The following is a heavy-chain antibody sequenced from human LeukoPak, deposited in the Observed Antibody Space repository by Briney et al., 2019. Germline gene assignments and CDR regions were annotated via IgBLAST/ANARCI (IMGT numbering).Heavy chain of an antibody. J-gene: IGHJ1*01. V-gene: IGHV3-23*01. CDR2: ISGSGGST. CDR1: GFTFSSYA. Sequence: GGSLRLSCAASGFTFSSYAMSWVRQAPGKGLEWVSAISGSGGSTYYADSVKGRFTISRDNSKNTLYLQMNSLRAEDTAVYYCAKSDQLLVLAEYFQHWGQGTLVTVSS. CDR3: AKSDQLLVLAEYFQH. D-gene: IGHD2-2*01.